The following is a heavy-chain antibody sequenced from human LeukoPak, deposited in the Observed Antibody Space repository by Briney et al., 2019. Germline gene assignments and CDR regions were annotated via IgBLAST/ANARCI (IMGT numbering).Heavy chain of an antibody. J-gene: IGHJ4*02. CDR3: ARVGDREYSSGWFDY. Sequence: GGSLRLSCAASGFTFSSYWMSWVRQAPGKGLEWVANIKQDGSAKYYVDSVKGRFTISRDNAKNSLYLQMNSLRAEDTAVYYCARVGDREYSSGWFDYWGQGTLVTVSS. CDR1: GFTFSSYW. CDR2: IKQDGSAK. V-gene: IGHV3-7*01. D-gene: IGHD6-19*01.